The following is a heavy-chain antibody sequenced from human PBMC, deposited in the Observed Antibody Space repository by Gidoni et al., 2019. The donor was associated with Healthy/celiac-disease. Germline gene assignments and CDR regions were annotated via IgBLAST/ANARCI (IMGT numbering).Heavy chain of an antibody. J-gene: IGHJ6*02. V-gene: IGHV1-69*06. D-gene: IGHD3-3*01. Sequence: QVQLVQSGAEVKKPGSSVKVSCKASGGTFSSYAISWVRQAPGQGLEWMGGIIPIFGTANYAQKIQGRVTITADKSTSTAYMELSSLRSEDTAVYYCAREELRFLEWLHPTSYYYYGMDVWGQGTTVTVSS. CDR1: GGTFSSYA. CDR2: IIPIFGTA. CDR3: AREELRFLEWLHPTSYYYYGMDV.